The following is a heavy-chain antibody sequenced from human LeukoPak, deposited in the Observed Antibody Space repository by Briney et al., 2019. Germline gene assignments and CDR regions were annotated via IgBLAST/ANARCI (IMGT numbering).Heavy chain of an antibody. V-gene: IGHV3-64*01. CDR1: GFTFSSYA. CDR3: AREGWDASSSWYSEPTPYFDY. J-gene: IGHJ4*02. CDR2: ISSKGGST. Sequence: GGSLRLSCAASGFTFSSYAMHWVRQAPGEGLQYVSAISSKGGSTCYANSVKGRFTISRDNSKNTLYLQMGSLRAEDMAVYYCAREGWDASSSWYSEPTPYFDYWGQGTLVTVSS. D-gene: IGHD6-13*01.